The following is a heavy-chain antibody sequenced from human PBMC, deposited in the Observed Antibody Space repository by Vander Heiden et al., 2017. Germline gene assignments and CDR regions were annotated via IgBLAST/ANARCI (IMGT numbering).Heavy chain of an antibody. CDR1: GFASSSSS. CDR2: ISTSSSII. D-gene: IGHD5-12*01. CDR3: ECGTYSGYEDGSDYGMDV. J-gene: IGHJ6*02. V-gene: IGHV3-48*02. Sequence: VQLVEARGGSVQPRRSLRLTFSASGFASSSSSLNWVRRAPGKRLEWISYISTSSSIISYADSVTARLTIASDNANNSLYLQMNRLSDEDTAVYSCECGTYSGYEDGSDYGMDVWGQGTTVTVSS.